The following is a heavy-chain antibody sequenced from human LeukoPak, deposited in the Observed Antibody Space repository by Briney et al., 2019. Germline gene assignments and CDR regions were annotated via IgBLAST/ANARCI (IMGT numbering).Heavy chain of an antibody. D-gene: IGHD1-26*01. Sequence: GGSLRLSCAASGFTFSSYLMHWVRQAPGGGLVCGSRINSEGTSTSYADSVRGRFTISRDNTKNTLYLQMNSLRAEDTAVYYCARAIHLVGAFDIWGQGTMVTVSS. V-gene: IGHV3-74*01. J-gene: IGHJ3*02. CDR1: GFTFSSYL. CDR3: ARAIHLVGAFDI. CDR2: INSEGTST.